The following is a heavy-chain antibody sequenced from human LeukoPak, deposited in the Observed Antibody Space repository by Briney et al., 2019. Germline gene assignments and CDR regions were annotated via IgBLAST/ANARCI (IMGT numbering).Heavy chain of an antibody. J-gene: IGHJ4*02. V-gene: IGHV4-39*07. CDR2: IYYSGST. D-gene: IGHD3-3*01. CDR3: ARDPFITIFGVVIRRDY. Sequence: SETLSLTCTVSGGSINTSSYYWGWIRQPPGKGLEWFGNIYYSGSTYYNPSLKSRVTISVDTSKNQFSLKLSSLTAADTAVYYCARDPFITIFGVVIRRDYWGQGTLVTVSS. CDR1: GGSINTSSYY.